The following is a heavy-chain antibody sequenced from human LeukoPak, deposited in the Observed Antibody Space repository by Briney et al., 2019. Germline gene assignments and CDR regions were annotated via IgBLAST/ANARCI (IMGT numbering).Heavy chain of an antibody. CDR2: IGTAGDT. Sequence: GGSLRLSCAPSGFTFSSYDMHWVPQPTGKGLEWVSAIGTAGDTYFSHSVKGRFTISRENAKNSFYLHMNSLSAGDTAVYFGARGHMLTGYYNFAWFDPWGQGTLVSVSS. D-gene: IGHD3-9*01. V-gene: IGHV3-13*01. CDR1: GFTFSSYD. CDR3: ARGHMLTGYYNFAWFDP. J-gene: IGHJ5*02.